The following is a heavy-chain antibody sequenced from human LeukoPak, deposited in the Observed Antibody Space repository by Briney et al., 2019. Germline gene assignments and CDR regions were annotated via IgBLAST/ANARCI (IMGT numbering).Heavy chain of an antibody. CDR1: GFTFSTSG. J-gene: IGHJ4*02. CDR3: ATRDNKHLHYFDH. CDR2: ISDSGGST. V-gene: IGHV3-23*01. Sequence: GGSLRLSCAAPGFTFSTSGLSWVRQAQGKGLEWVSVISDSGGSTNYADSVKGRFTISRDNSKNTLYLQMNSLRAEDTAVYYCATRDNKHLHYFDHWGQGTLVTVSS. D-gene: IGHD1-1*01.